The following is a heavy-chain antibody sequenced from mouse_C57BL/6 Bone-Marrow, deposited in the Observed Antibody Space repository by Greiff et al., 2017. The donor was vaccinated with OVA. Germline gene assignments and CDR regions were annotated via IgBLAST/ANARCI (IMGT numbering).Heavy chain of an antibody. CDR3: ARRRLARFAY. CDR2: ISSGGSYT. J-gene: IGHJ3*01. CDR1: GFTFSSYG. V-gene: IGHV5-6*01. D-gene: IGHD6-1*01. Sequence: EVHLVESGGDLVKPGGSLKLSCAASGFTFSSYGMSWVRQTPDKRLEWVATISSGGSYTYYPDSVKGRFTISRDNAKNTLYLQMSSLKSEDTAMYYCARRRLARFAYWGQGTLVTVSA.